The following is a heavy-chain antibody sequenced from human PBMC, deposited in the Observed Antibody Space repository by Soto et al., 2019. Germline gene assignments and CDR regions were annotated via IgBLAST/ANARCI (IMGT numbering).Heavy chain of an antibody. V-gene: IGHV3-23*01. D-gene: IGHD6-19*01. CDR2: ITGSGRDT. CDR3: ARPPASSGWYYFDY. Sequence: LRLSCAASGFTFRNNFLSWVRQAPGKGLDWVSGITGSGRDTYYADSVKGRFTISRDNAKNSLYLQMNSLRDEDTAVYYCARPPASSGWYYFDYWGQGTLVTVSS. J-gene: IGHJ4*02. CDR1: GFTFRNNF.